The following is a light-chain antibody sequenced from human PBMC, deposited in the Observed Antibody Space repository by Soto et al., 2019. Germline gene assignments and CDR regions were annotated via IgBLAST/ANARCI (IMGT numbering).Light chain of an antibody. CDR3: SSYSISTAYI. V-gene: IGLV2-14*01. Sequence: QSALTQPASVSGSPGQSITISCTGTSSDVGGYDYVSWYQLHPGKAPKLMIFEVSNRPSGVSYRFSGSKSGNTASLTISGLQVEDEADYFCSSYSISTAYIFGTGTKLTV. J-gene: IGLJ1*01. CDR2: EVS. CDR1: SSDVGGYDY.